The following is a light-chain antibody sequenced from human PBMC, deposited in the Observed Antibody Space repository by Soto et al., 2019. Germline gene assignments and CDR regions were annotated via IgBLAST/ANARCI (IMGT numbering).Light chain of an antibody. CDR2: EVS. V-gene: IGLV2-23*02. CDR1: SSDVGSYNL. J-gene: IGLJ1*01. Sequence: QSVLTQPASGSGSPGQSITLSCTGTSSDVGSYNLVSWYQQHPGKAPKLMIYEVSKRPSGVSNRFSGSKSGNTASLTISGLQAEDEADYYCCSYAGSSTLYVFGTGTKVTVL. CDR3: CSYAGSSTLYV.